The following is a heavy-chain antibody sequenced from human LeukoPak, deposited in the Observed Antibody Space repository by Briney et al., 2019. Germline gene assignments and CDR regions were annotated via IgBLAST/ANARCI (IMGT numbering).Heavy chain of an antibody. J-gene: IGHJ3*02. CDR3: ARDFAVAAAFDI. Sequence: NPSETLSLTCTVSGGSISSYYWSWIRQPPGKGLEWIGYIYYSGSTNYNPSLKSRVTISVDTSKNQFSLKLSSVTAADTAVYYCARDFAVAAAFDIWGQGTMVTVSS. CDR1: GGSISSYY. V-gene: IGHV4-59*01. D-gene: IGHD2-21*01. CDR2: IYYSGST.